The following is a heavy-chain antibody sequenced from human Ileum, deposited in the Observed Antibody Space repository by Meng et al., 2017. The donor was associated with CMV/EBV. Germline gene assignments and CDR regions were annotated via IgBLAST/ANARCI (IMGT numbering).Heavy chain of an antibody. D-gene: IGHD3-3*01. CDR2: IKQDGSEK. CDR1: GFTFSSCW. V-gene: IGHV3-7*01. J-gene: IGHJ6*02. Sequence: GGSLRLSCAASGFTFSSCWMSWVRQAPGKGLEWVANIKQDGSEKYYVDSVKGRFTISRDNAKNSLYLQVNSLRAEDTAVYFCARVTIFGVGVYGMDVWGQGTTVTVSS. CDR3: ARVTIFGVGVYGMDV.